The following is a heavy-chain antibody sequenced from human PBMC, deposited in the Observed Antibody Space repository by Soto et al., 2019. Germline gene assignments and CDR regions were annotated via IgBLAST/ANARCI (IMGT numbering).Heavy chain of an antibody. J-gene: IGHJ5*02. V-gene: IGHV3-30*04. D-gene: IGHD6-19*01. CDR2: ISKDGMNK. CDR1: GFSFSSYA. Sequence: QVRLVESGGGVVQPGRSLRLSCTASGFSFSSYAMYWFRQPPGKGLEWVAVISKDGMNKNYADLVKGRVTVSRDNANYSLDLQLTSLRGEDTAMYYCARDMYSSDYFVKWFEPWGQGTLVTVSS. CDR3: ARDMYSSDYFVKWFEP.